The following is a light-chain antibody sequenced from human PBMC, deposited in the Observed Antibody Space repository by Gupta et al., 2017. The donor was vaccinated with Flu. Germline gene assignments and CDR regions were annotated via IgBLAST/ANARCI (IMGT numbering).Light chain of an antibody. CDR2: GNY. Sequence: SSSNIGAGYDVHWYQQLPGTAPKLLIYGNYNRPSGVPDRFSGSKSGTSASLAITGLQAEDEADYYCQSYDTSLPWVFGGGTKLTVL. CDR1: SSNIGAGYD. CDR3: QSYDTSLPWV. V-gene: IGLV1-40*01. J-gene: IGLJ3*02.